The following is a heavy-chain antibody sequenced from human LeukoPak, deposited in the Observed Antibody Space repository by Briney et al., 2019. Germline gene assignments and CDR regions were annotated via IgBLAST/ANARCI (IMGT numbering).Heavy chain of an antibody. J-gene: IGHJ4*02. D-gene: IGHD5-12*01. Sequence: SETLSLTCTVSGDSTSSYYWSWIRQPPGKGLEWIGYIYYSGSSNYNPSLKSRVTISLDTSKNQFSLKLSSVTAADTAVYYCARVGYSGYDFALGYWGQGTLVTVPS. CDR3: ARVGYSGYDFALGY. V-gene: IGHV4-59*01. CDR1: GDSTSSYY. CDR2: IYYSGSS.